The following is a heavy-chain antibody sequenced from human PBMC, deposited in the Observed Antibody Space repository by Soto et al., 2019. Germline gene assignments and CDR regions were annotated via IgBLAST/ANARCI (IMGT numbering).Heavy chain of an antibody. CDR2: TSSSSSYI. J-gene: IGHJ6*02. V-gene: IGHV3-21*01. CDR1: GFTFSSYS. CDR3: ARGPQPHFNYYYYYGMDV. Sequence: PGGSLRLSCAASGFTFSSYSMNWVRQAPGKGLEWVSSTSSSSSYIYYADSVKGRFTISRDNAKNSLYLQMNSLRAEDTAGYYCARGPQPHFNYYYYYGMDVWGQGTTVTVSS.